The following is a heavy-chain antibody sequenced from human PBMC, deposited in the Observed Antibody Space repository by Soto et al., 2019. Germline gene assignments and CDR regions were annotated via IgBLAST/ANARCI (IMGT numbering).Heavy chain of an antibody. CDR1: GVSFSSYA. CDR2: ISGSGGST. V-gene: IGHV3-23*01. CDR3: AKDAATAMVTPHNDY. Sequence: PGGSLRLSCASSGVSFSSYAMSWVRQAQGKGLEWVSAISGSGGSTYYADSVKGRFTISRDNSKNTLYLQMNSLRAEDTAVYYCAKDAATAMVTPHNDYWGQGTLVTVSS. J-gene: IGHJ4*02. D-gene: IGHD5-18*01.